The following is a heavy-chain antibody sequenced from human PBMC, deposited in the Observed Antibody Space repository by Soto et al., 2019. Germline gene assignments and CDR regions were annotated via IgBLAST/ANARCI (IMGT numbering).Heavy chain of an antibody. V-gene: IGHV4-31*03. CDR2: MYYSGST. CDR1: GGSINSGGYY. J-gene: IGHJ4*02. CDR3: ARGYRQSGYSSSWVFDY. D-gene: IGHD6-13*01. Sequence: QVQLRESGPGLVKPSQTLSLTCTVSGGSINSGGYYWNWIRQHPGKGLEWIGYMYYSGSTYYNPFLSSRVIISEDTSENHFALKLSSVTSADTAVYCCARGYRQSGYSSSWVFDYWCQGTLVNVSS.